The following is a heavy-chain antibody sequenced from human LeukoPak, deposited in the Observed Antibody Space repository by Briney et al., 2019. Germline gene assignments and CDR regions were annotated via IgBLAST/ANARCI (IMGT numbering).Heavy chain of an antibody. CDR1: GYTFTDYY. J-gene: IGHJ4*02. V-gene: IGHV1-2*02. D-gene: IGHD1-7*01. Sequence: ASVKVSCKASGYTFTDYYMHWVRQAPGQGLEWMGWINPNSGASNYAQKFQGRVTMTRDTSISTAYMELSRLRSDDTAVYYCARVSGTTTRYYFDYWGQGTLVTVSS. CDR2: INPNSGAS. CDR3: ARVSGTTTRYYFDY.